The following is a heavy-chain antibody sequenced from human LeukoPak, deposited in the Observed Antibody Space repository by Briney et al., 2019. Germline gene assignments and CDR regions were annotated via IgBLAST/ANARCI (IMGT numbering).Heavy chain of an antibody. CDR1: GGSISSYY. V-gene: IGHV4-59*01. Sequence: SETLSLTCTVSGGSISSYYWSWIRQPPGKGLEWIGYIYYSGSTNYNPSLKSRVTISVDTSKNQFSLKLSSVTAADTAVYYCARGGAGGLSYYRYYYYMDVWGKGTTVTVSS. CDR3: ARGGAGGLSYYRYYYYMDV. CDR2: IYYSGST. J-gene: IGHJ6*03. D-gene: IGHD2-8*02.